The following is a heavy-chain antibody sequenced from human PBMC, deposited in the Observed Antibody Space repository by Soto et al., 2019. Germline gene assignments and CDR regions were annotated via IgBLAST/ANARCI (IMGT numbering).Heavy chain of an antibody. Sequence: GGSLRLSCAAAGFTFSSYATSWVRQVPGKGLEWASAISGSGDNTYYTDSVKGRLTISRDNSKNPVYLQMNSLRAEDTAVYYCAKEGSPRSCSVGYWGQGPLVTVFS. V-gene: IGHV3-23*01. CDR3: AKEGSPRSCSVGY. CDR1: GFTFSSYA. D-gene: IGHD2-2*01. J-gene: IGHJ4*02. CDR2: ISGSGDNT.